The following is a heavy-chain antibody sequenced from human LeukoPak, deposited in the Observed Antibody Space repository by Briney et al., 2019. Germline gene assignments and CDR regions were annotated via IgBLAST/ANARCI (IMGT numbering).Heavy chain of an antibody. CDR1: GFTFSSYE. CDR3: ASSRGYNYGYRALELPPSPID. CDR2: ISSSGSTI. D-gene: IGHD5-18*01. Sequence: GGSLRLSCAASGFTFSSYEMNRVRQAPGKGLEWVSYISSSGSTIYYADSVKGRFTISRDNAKNSLYLQMNSLRAEDTAVYYCASSRGYNYGYRALELPPSPIDWGQGTLVTVSS. V-gene: IGHV3-48*03. J-gene: IGHJ4*02.